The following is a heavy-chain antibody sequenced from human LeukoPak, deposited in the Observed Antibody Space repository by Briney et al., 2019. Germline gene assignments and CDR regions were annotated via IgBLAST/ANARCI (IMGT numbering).Heavy chain of an antibody. D-gene: IGHD3-10*01. Sequence: GSLRLSCAASGFTFSSYEMNWVRQAPAKGLEWIGSICYSGSPYYNPSLKSRVSISVDTSKNQIPLKLSPVTDAETAVYYCASLLPHFDYWGQGTLVTVSS. V-gene: IGHV4-39*06. CDR1: GFTFSSYE. CDR3: ASLLPHFDY. CDR2: ICYSGSP. J-gene: IGHJ4*02.